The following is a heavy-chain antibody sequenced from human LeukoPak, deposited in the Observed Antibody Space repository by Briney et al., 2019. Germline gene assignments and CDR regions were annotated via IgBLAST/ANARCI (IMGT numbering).Heavy chain of an antibody. CDR3: ARLVGYCSSTSCYSSNWFDP. CDR1: GYSFTSYW. V-gene: IGHV5-51*01. D-gene: IGHD2-2*03. J-gene: IGHJ5*02. CDR2: IYPGDSDT. Sequence: GESLKISCKGSGYSFTSYWIGWVRQMPGKGLEWMGIIYPGDSDTRYSPSFQGQVTISADKSISTAYLQWSSLKTSDTAMYYCARLVGYCSSTSCYSSNWFDPWGQGTLVTVSS.